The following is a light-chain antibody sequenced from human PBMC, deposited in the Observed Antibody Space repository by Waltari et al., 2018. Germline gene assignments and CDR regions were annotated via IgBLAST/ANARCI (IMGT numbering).Light chain of an antibody. Sequence: QSALTQPASVSGSPGQSITIPCTGTSSDVGGYNYVSWYQQYPGNAPKLVIHDVSSRPSGTSDRFSGSKSGNTASLIISGLQADDEADYYCSSYTASRLYVFGTGTKVTVL. J-gene: IGLJ1*01. CDR2: DVS. CDR3: SSYTASRLYV. CDR1: SSDVGGYNY. V-gene: IGLV2-14*03.